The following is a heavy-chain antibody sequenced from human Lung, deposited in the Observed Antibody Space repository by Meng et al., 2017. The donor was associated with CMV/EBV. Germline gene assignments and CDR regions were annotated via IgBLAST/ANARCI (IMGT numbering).Heavy chain of an antibody. V-gene: IGHV4-34*01. CDR3: ARRRTIFGVVIDYGMDV. CDR1: GGSFSGYY. Sequence: GSLRLSCAVYGGSFSGYYWSWIRQPPGKGLEWIGEINHSGSTNYNPSLKSRVTISVDTSKNQFSLKLSSVTAADTAVYYCARRRTIFGVVIDYGMDVWGQGXTVTVSS. D-gene: IGHD3-3*01. CDR2: INHSGST. J-gene: IGHJ6*02.